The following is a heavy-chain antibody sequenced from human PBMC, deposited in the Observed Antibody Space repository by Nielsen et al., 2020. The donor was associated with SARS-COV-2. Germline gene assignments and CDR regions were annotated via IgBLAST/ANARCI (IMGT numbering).Heavy chain of an antibody. V-gene: IGHV1-69*13. CDR1: GGTFSSYA. CDR3: AREEGYGGNTFDY. CDR2: IIPIFGTA. D-gene: IGHD4-23*01. J-gene: IGHJ4*02. Sequence: SVKVSCKASGGTFSSYAISWVRQAPGQGLEWMGGIIPIFGTANYAQKFQSRVTITADESTSTAYMELSSLRSEDTAVYYCAREEGYGGNTFDYWGQGTLVTVSS.